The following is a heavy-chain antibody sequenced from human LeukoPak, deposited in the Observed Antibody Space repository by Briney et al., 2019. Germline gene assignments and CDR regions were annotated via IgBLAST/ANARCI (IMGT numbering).Heavy chain of an antibody. Sequence: GGSLRLSCAASGFTFSSYGMHWVRQAPGKGLEWVAFIRYDGSNKYYADSVKGRFTISRDNSKNTLYLQMNSLRAEDTAVYYCARDAPTPYYDPTPFDYWGQGTLVTVSS. D-gene: IGHD3-3*01. CDR3: ARDAPTPYYDPTPFDY. J-gene: IGHJ4*02. V-gene: IGHV3-30*02. CDR2: IRYDGSNK. CDR1: GFTFSSYG.